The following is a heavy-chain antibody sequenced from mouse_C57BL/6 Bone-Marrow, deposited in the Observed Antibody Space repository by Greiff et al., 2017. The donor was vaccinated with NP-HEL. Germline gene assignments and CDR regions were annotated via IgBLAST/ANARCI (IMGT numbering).Heavy chain of an antibody. D-gene: IGHD2-12*01. V-gene: IGHV10-1*01. CDR3: VRHYDGAFAY. CDR2: IRSKSNNYAT. CDR1: GFSFNTYA. Sequence: EVQRVESGGGLVQPKGSLKLSCAASGFSFNTYAMNWVRQAPGKGLEWVARIRSKSNNYATYYADSVKDRFTISRDDSESMLYLQMNNLKTEDTAMYYCVRHYDGAFAYWGQGTLVTVSA. J-gene: IGHJ3*01.